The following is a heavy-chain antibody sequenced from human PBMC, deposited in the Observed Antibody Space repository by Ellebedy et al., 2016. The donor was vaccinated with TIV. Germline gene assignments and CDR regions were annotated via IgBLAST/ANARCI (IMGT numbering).Heavy chain of an antibody. V-gene: IGHV3-21*01. D-gene: IGHD6-19*01. CDR2: ISSSGTYV. CDR3: AKDSTPPGTMGWYPYYFDY. J-gene: IGHJ4*02. Sequence: GESLKISXAASGFTFHTYNMNWVRQAPGKGLEWVSSISSSGTYVYYADSLKDRFTISRDNAKNSLYLQINSLRAEDTAVYYCAKDSTPPGTMGWYPYYFDYWGQGTLVTVSS. CDR1: GFTFHTYN.